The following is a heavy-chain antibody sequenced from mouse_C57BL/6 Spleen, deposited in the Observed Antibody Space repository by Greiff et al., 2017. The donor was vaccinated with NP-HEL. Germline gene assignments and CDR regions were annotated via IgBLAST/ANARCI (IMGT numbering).Heavy chain of an antibody. CDR3: ARGLRYHD. CDR1: GFTFSDYG. J-gene: IGHJ4*01. D-gene: IGHD1-1*01. CDR2: ISRGSSTI. Sequence: EVKLVESGGGLVKPGGSLKLSCAASGFTFSDYGMHWVRQAPEKGLEWVAYISRGSSTIYYADTVKGRFTISRDNAKNTLFLQMTSLRSEDTAMYYCARGLRYHDWGKGTSVTVSS. V-gene: IGHV5-17*01.